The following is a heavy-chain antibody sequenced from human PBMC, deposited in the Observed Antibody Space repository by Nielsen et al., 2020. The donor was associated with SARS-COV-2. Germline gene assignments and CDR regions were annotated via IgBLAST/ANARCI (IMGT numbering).Heavy chain of an antibody. V-gene: IGHV3-66*01. CDR2: IYSDDSA. D-gene: IGHD7-27*01. CDR3: VRDNWGRMDV. J-gene: IGHJ6*02. Sequence: GESLKISCAASGCSVSSNYMSWVRQAAGKGLEWGSVIYSDDSASYADSVKGRFTVYRDNFQNMLFLQMNSLRAEDTGVYYCVRDNWGRMDVWGQGTTVTVSS. CDR1: GCSVSSNY.